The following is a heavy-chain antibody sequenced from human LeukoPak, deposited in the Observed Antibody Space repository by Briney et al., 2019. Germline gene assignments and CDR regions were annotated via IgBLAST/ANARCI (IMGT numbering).Heavy chain of an antibody. CDR2: IYSGGST. CDR1: GFTVSSNY. V-gene: IGHV3-53*01. D-gene: IGHD3-9*01. Sequence: GGSLRLSCAASGFTVSSNYMSWVRQAPGKGLEWGSDIYSGGSTYYADSVKGRFTISRDNSKNSLYLQMNSLRAEDTAVYYCARVRDSDDILTGNHYFDYWGQGTLVTVSS. J-gene: IGHJ4*02. CDR3: ARVRDSDDILTGNHYFDY.